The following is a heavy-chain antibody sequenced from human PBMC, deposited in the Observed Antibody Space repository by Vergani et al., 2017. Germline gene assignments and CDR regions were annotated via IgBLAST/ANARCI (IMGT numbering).Heavy chain of an antibody. V-gene: IGHV4-59*06. J-gene: IGHJ4*02. Sequence: QVQLQESGPGLVKPSETLSLTCTVSGGSISSYYWSWIRQPPGKGLEWIGYIYYSGSTYYNPSLKSRVTISVDTSKNQFSLKLSSVTAADTAVYYCARSIYYYGSGSYYNWGQGTLVTVSS. CDR3: ARSIYYYGSGSYYN. D-gene: IGHD3-10*01. CDR1: GGSISSYY. CDR2: IYYSGST.